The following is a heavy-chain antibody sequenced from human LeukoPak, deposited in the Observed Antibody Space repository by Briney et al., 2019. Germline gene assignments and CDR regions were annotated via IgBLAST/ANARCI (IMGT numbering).Heavy chain of an antibody. D-gene: IGHD3-22*01. CDR3: ARVYYDSSGYYFAFDI. CDR1: GGSISSGDYY. Sequence: SETLSLTCTVSGGSISSGDYYWSWIRQPPGKGLEWIGYIYYSGSTNYNPSLKSRVTISLDTSKNQFSLKLSSVTAADTAMYYCARVYYDSSGYYFAFDIWGQGTMVTVSS. CDR2: IYYSGST. J-gene: IGHJ3*02. V-gene: IGHV4-61*08.